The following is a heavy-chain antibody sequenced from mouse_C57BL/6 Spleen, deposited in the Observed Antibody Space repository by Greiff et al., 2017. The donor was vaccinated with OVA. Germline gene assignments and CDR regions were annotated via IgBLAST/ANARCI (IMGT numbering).Heavy chain of an antibody. J-gene: IGHJ1*03. V-gene: IGHV1-72*01. CDR1: GYTFTSYW. Sequence: QVQLQQPGAELVKPGASVKLSCKASGYTFTSYWMHWVKQRPGRGLEWIGRIDPNSGGTKYNEKFKSKATLTVDKPSSTAYMQLSSLTSEVSAVYYCAREGAYYCGSSYWYFDVWGTGTTVTVSS. D-gene: IGHD1-1*01. CDR3: AREGAYYCGSSYWYFDV. CDR2: IDPNSGGT.